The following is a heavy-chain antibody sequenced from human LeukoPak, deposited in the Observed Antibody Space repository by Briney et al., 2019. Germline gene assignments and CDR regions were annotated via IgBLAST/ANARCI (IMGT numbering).Heavy chain of an antibody. CDR2: MNPNSGNT. D-gene: IGHD6-13*01. Sequence: GASVKVSCKASGYTFTSYDINWVRQATGQGLEWMGWMNPNSGNTGYAQKFQGRVTMTRNTSISTAYMELSSLRSEDTAVYYCARGQYSSSWYYYYGMDVWGQGTTVTVSS. J-gene: IGHJ6*02. CDR1: GYTFTSYD. V-gene: IGHV1-8*01. CDR3: ARGQYSSSWYYYYGMDV.